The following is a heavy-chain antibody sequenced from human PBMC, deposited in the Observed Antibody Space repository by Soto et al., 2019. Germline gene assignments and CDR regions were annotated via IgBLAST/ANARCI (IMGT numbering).Heavy chain of an antibody. V-gene: IGHV3-43*01. CDR3: AKDIWRSDTAMDYYYYYGMDV. CDR1: GFTFDDYT. CDR2: ISWDGGST. J-gene: IGHJ6*02. D-gene: IGHD5-18*01. Sequence: GGSLRLSCAASGFTFDDYTMHWVRQAPGKGLEWVSLISWDGGSTYYADPVKGRFTISRDNSKNSLYLQMNSLRTEDTALYYCAKDIWRSDTAMDYYYYYGMDVWGQGTTVTVSS.